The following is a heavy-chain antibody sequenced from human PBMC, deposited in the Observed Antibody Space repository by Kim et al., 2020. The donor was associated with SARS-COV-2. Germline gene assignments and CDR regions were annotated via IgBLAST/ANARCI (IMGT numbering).Heavy chain of an antibody. Sequence: SVKVSCKASGGTFSSYAISWVRQAPGQGLEWMGGIIPIFGTANYAQKFQGRVTITADESTSTAYMELSSLRSEDTAVYYCARNIYVVARSYGMDVWGQGTTVTVSS. CDR1: GGTFSSYA. CDR2: IIPIFGTA. CDR3: ARNIYVVARSYGMDV. J-gene: IGHJ6*02. D-gene: IGHD2-21*01. V-gene: IGHV1-69*13.